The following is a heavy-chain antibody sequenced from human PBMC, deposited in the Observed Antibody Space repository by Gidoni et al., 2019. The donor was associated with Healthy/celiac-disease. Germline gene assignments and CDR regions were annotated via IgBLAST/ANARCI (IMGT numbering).Heavy chain of an antibody. CDR1: GGSISISSYY. J-gene: IGHJ4*02. CDR3: AGTYYYGSGSYYDLLRY. CDR2: VDYSGST. Sequence: QLQLQESGAGLVKPSETPSPTGTVTGGSISISSYYWGWIRQPPGKGLEWIGSVDYSGSTYYNPSLKSRVTISVDTSKNQFSLKLSSVTAADTAVYYCAGTYYYGSGSYYDLLRYWGQGTLVTVSS. D-gene: IGHD3-10*01. V-gene: IGHV4-39*05.